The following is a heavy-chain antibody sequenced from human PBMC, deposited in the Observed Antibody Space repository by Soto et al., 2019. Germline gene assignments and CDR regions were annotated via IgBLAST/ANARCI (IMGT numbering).Heavy chain of an antibody. V-gene: IGHV3-15*01. CDR1: GFTFNNYA. J-gene: IGHJ3*02. CDR3: TTASGRYCSGGSCYSVSDDAFDI. Sequence: GGSMRLSCAASGFTFNNYAMSWVRQDPGKGLEWVGRIKSKTDGGTTDYAAPVKGRFTISRDDSKNTLYLQMNSLKTEDTAVYYCTTASGRYCSGGSCYSVSDDAFDIWGQGTMVTVSS. CDR2: IKSKTDGGTT. D-gene: IGHD2-15*01.